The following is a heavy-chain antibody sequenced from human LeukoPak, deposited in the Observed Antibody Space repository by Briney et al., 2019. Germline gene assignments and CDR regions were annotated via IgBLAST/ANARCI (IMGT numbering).Heavy chain of an antibody. J-gene: IGHJ4*02. CDR2: INHSGST. D-gene: IGHD1-1*01. V-gene: IGHV4-34*01. Sequence: PSETLSLTCAVYGGSFSGYYWSWIRQPPGKGLEWIGEINHSGSTNYNPSLKSRVTISVDTSKNQFSLKLSSVTAADTAVHYCARGLRTAAFDYWGQGTLVTVSS. CDR3: ARGLRTAAFDY. CDR1: GGSFSGYY.